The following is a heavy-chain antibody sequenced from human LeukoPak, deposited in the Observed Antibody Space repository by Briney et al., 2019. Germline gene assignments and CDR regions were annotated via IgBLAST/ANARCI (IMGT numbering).Heavy chain of an antibody. Sequence: PSETLSLTCTVSGASLSRDTYFWGWIRQSPEKGLEWIGSIDSSGTTHYNSSLKSRVVISVDTSRNEVSLNLTSMTSADTAVYYCARHGYIQFWLYWGQGTQVIVSS. CDR3: ARHGYIQFWLY. CDR2: IDSSGTT. D-gene: IGHD5-18*01. CDR1: GASLSRDTYF. V-gene: IGHV4-39*01. J-gene: IGHJ4*02.